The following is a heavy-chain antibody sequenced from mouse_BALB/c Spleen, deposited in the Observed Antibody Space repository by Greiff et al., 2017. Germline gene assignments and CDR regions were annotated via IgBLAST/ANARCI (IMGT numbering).Heavy chain of an antibody. V-gene: IGHV5-17*02. CDR2: ISSGSSTI. CDR3: AREKYYYAMDY. J-gene: IGHJ4*01. Sequence: DVQLVESGGGLVQPGGSRKLSCAASGFTFSSFGMHWVRQAPEKGLEWVAYISSGSSTIYYADTVKGRFTISRDNPKNTLFLQMTSLRSEDTAMYYCAREKYYYAMDYWGQGTSVTVSS. CDR1: GFTFSSFG.